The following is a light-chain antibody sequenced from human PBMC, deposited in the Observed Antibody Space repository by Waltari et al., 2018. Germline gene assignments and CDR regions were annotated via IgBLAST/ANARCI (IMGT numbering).Light chain of an antibody. V-gene: IGKV1-39*01. CDR3: QQTYSVLYT. CDR1: QSVSNY. Sequence: DIQMTQSPSSLSASVGDSITITCRASQSVSNYLNWYQQKPGKPPKLLIFDSSSLQSAVPSRFSGSGSGTDFTLTISSLQPEDFATYYCQQTYSVLYTFGQGTKLQI. J-gene: IGKJ2*01. CDR2: DSS.